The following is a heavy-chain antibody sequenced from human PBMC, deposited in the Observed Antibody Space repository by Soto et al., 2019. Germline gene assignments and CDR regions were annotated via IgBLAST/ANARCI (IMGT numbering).Heavy chain of an antibody. V-gene: IGHV1-8*02. J-gene: IGHJ6*02. Sequence: QVQLVQSGAEVKQSGASVKVSCKASGYDFTAYDINWVRQASGQGLEWMGWMNPINGAAGSARRFQGRGSMTRNTATGTAYLELTNLRSDDTAVYFCGRGPSPRAPAGGTPYYYAMDVWGQGTTVTVSS. CDR1: GYDFTAYD. CDR2: MNPINGAA. CDR3: GRGPSPRAPAGGTPYYYAMDV. D-gene: IGHD6-13*01.